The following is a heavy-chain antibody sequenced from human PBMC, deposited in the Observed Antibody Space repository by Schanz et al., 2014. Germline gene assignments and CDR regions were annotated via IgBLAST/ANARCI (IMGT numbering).Heavy chain of an antibody. D-gene: IGHD2-2*01. CDR1: AFIFRSYS. V-gene: IGHV3-48*04. CDR3: AKVAPAATYLDS. J-gene: IGHJ4*02. Sequence: EVQLVESGGGLVQPGGPLRLSCAAFAFIFRSYSMHWVRQAPGKGLEWVSDISDSGDSTHYADSVKGRFTISRDNAKNSLFLQMNSLSAEDTAVYYCAKVAPAATYLDSWGLGTLVTVSS. CDR2: ISDSGDST.